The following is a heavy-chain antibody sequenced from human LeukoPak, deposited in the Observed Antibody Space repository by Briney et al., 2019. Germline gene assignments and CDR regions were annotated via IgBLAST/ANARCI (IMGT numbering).Heavy chain of an antibody. CDR1: GGTFSSYA. CDR2: IIPILGIA. V-gene: IGHV1-69*04. Sequence: SVKVSCEASGGTFSSYAISWVRQAPGQGLEWMGRIIPILGIANYAQKFQGRVTITADKSTSTAYMELSSLRSEDTAVYYCAREPNSSGWYDYWGQGTLVTVSS. D-gene: IGHD6-19*01. CDR3: AREPNSSGWYDY. J-gene: IGHJ4*02.